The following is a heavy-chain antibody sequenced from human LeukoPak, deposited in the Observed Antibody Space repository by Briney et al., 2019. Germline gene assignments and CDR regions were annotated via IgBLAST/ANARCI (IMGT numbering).Heavy chain of an antibody. CDR2: IKQDGSEK. D-gene: IGHD5-18*01. CDR1: GFTFSSYW. V-gene: IGHV3-7*01. CDR3: ARDLGYNYGPFDY. J-gene: IGHJ4*02. Sequence: PGGSLRLSCAASGFTFSSYWMSWVRQAPGKGLEWVANIKQDGSEKYYVDSVKGRFTISRDNAKNSLYLQMNRLRAEDTAVYYCARDLGYNYGPFDYWGQGTLVTVSS.